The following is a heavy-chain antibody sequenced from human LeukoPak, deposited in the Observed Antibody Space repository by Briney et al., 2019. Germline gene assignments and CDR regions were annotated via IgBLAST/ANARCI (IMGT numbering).Heavy chain of an antibody. CDR2: IYYSGST. Sequence: PSETLSLTCTVSGVSISSYYWSWIRQPPGKGLEWIGYIYYSGSTNYNPSLKSRVTISVDTSKNQHSLNLSSVTAADTAVYYCAAAGTRAGWSDPWGQGTLVTVSS. J-gene: IGHJ5*02. D-gene: IGHD6-13*01. V-gene: IGHV4-59*01. CDR1: GVSISSYY. CDR3: AAAGTRAGWSDP.